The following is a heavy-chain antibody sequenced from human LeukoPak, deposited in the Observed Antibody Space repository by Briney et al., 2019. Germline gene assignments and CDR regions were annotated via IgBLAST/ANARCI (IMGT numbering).Heavy chain of an antibody. CDR3: ARHPSLGVVVVPAAAWFDP. CDR2: INHSGST. Sequence: SETLSLTCAVYGGSFRGYYWSWIRQPPGKGLEWIGEINHSGSTNYNPSLKSRVTISVDTSKNQFSLKLSSVTAADTAVYYCARHPSLGVVVVPAAAWFDPWGQGTLVTVSS. V-gene: IGHV4-34*01. CDR1: GGSFRGYY. J-gene: IGHJ5*02. D-gene: IGHD2-2*01.